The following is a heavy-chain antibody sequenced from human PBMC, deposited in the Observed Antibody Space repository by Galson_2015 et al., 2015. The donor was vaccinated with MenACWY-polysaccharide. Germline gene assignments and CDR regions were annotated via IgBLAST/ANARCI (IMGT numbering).Heavy chain of an antibody. J-gene: IGHJ6*02. V-gene: IGHV3-11*01. Sequence: SLRLSCAASGFTFSDCYMIWIRQAPGKGLEWVSYITSSGSSLYYADSVKGRFTISRDNAKNSLYLQMNSLRAEDTAVYYCARGSFYGSGYAMDVWGQGTTVTVSS. CDR1: GFTFSDCY. CDR2: ITSSGSSL. D-gene: IGHD3-10*01. CDR3: ARGSFYGSGYAMDV.